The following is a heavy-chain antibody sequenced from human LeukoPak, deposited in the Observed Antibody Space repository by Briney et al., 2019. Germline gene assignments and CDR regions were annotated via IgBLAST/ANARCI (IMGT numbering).Heavy chain of an antibody. J-gene: IGHJ4*02. V-gene: IGHV4-59*08. CDR3: ARTRITMVRGVITQGRYFDY. CDR1: GVSISSYY. D-gene: IGHD3-10*01. CDR2: IYYSGST. Sequence: RTSETLSLTCTVSGVSISSYYWSWVRQPPGKGVEGVGYIYYSGSTNYNPSLKRRGTISVEKSKNQFSLKLSSVDAAGTAVDYCARTRITMVRGVITQGRYFDYWGQGTLATVSS.